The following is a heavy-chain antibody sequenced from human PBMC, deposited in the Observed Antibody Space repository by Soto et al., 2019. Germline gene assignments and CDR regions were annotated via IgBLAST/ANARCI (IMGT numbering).Heavy chain of an antibody. V-gene: IGHV4-59*08. CDR3: VRQGFGRLHGLVDV. CDR2: IDSNGGT. J-gene: IGHJ6*02. D-gene: IGHD3-10*01. CDR1: DDSSSNYK. Sequence: QVQLQESGPGLVKPSETLSLTCTVSDDSSSNYKWSWIRQPPGRRLEWIGYIDSNGGTSYNPSLQSRVTISIDTSTKQFFLKLSSVTAAATAVYYCVRQGFGRLHGLVDVWGQGTTVTVSS.